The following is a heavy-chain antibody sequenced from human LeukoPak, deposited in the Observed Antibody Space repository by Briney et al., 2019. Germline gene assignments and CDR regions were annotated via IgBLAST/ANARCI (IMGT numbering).Heavy chain of an antibody. V-gene: IGHV1-46*01. D-gene: IGHD6-19*01. CDR2: INASGGST. CDR1: GYSFTSYY. CDR3: ARDAVQSVAATGGPYYFDY. Sequence: ASVKVSCKASGYSFTSYYMNWVRQAPGQGLEWMGIINASGGSTSYAQKFQGRLTMTRDTSTRTVYMELSSLRSEDTAVYYCARDAVQSVAATGGPYYFDYWGQGTLVTVSS. J-gene: IGHJ4*02.